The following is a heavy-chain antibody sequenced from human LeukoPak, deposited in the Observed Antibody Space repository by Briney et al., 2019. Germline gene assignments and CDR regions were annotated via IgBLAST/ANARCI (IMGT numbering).Heavy chain of an antibody. Sequence: SETLSLTCTVSGGSISSSNYYWGWIRQPPGKGLEWIGSIYYTGSTYYNPSLKSRVTISVDTSKNQFSLKLNSVSAADTAMYYCARQGFLWFGEFLSRVPPIDYWGQGTLLTVSS. CDR3: ARQGFLWFGEFLSRVPPIDY. CDR2: IYYTGST. CDR1: GGSISSSNYY. J-gene: IGHJ4*02. V-gene: IGHV4-39*01. D-gene: IGHD3-10*01.